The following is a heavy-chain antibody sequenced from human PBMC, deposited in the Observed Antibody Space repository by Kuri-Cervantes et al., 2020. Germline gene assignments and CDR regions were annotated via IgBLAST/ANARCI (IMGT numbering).Heavy chain of an antibody. J-gene: IGHJ4*02. D-gene: IGHD2-15*01. Sequence: GSLRLSCAVSGYSISSGYYWGWIRHPPGKGLEWIGSIYHSGSTYYNPSLKSRVTISVDTSKNQFSLKLSSVTAADTAVYYCARGKPGYCSGGSCSYYFDYWGQGTLVTVSS. CDR3: ARGKPGYCSGGSCSYYFDY. CDR1: GYSISSGYY. CDR2: IYHSGST. V-gene: IGHV4-38-2*01.